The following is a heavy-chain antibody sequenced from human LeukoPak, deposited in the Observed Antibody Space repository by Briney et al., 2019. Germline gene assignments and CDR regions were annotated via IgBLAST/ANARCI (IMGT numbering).Heavy chain of an antibody. V-gene: IGHV3-7*01. Sequence: GGSLRLSCAASGFTFSTHWMSWVRQAPGKGLEWVANIKQDGSDKYYVDSVKGRFTISRDSAKNSLYLQMNSLRAEDTAVHYCARACYYDSSGYCHDAFDIWGQGTMVTVSS. CDR2: IKQDGSDK. CDR1: GFTFSTHW. CDR3: ARACYYDSSGYCHDAFDI. J-gene: IGHJ3*02. D-gene: IGHD3-22*01.